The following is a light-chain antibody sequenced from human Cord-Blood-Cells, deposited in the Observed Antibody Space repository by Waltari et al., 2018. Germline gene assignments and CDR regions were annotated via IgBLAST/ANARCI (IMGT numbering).Light chain of an antibody. CDR1: SSDVGSYNL. J-gene: IGLJ3*02. Sequence: QSALTQPASPSGSPGQSITISCTGTSSDVGSYNLTSWYQQQPGKAPKLMIYEGSKRPSGVSNRFSGSKSGNTASLTISGLQAEDEADYYCCSYAGSSTWVFGGGTKLTVL. CDR2: EGS. V-gene: IGLV2-23*01. CDR3: CSYAGSSTWV.